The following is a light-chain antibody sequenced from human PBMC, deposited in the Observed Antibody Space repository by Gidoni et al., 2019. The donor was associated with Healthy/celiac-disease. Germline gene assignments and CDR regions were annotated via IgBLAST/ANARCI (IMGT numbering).Light chain of an antibody. J-gene: IGLJ2*01. CDR3: QVWDSSSDHPV. Sequence: VLTQPPSVSVAPGQTARITCGGNNIGSKSVHWYQQKPGQAPVLVVYADSDRPSGIPERFAGSNSGNTATLTISRVEAGDEADYYCQVWDSSSDHPVFGGGTKLTVL. CDR2: ADS. V-gene: IGLV3-21*02. CDR1: NIGSKS.